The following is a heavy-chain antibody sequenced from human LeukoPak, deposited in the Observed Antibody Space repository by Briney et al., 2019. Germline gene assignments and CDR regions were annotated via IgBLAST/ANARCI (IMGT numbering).Heavy chain of an antibody. CDR3: ARVDWSVVPAAITPLYFDY. V-gene: IGHV4-38-2*01. J-gene: IGHJ4*02. CDR2: IYHSGST. Sequence: KPSETLSLTCAVSGYSISSGYYWGWIRQPPGKGLEWIGSIYHSGSTYYNPSLKSRVTISVDTSKNQFSLKLSSVTAADTAVYCCARVDWSVVPAAITPLYFDYWGQGTLVTVSS. D-gene: IGHD2-2*02. CDR1: GYSISSGYY.